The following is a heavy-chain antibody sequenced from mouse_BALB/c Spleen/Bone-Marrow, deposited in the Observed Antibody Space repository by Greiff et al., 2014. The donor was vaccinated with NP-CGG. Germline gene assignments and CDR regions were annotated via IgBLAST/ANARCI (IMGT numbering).Heavy chain of an antibody. Sequence: QVQLQQSGPGLVSPSQILSITCTVSGFSLTGYGVSWVRQPPGKGLEWLGMIWGDGSTDYNSALKSRLSISKDNSKSQVFLKVNSLQTEDTARYYCARDSFLITRALDYWGQGTSVTVSS. D-gene: IGHD2-4*01. CDR3: ARDSFLITRALDY. CDR1: GFSLTGYG. CDR2: IWGDGST. J-gene: IGHJ4*01. V-gene: IGHV2-6-7*01.